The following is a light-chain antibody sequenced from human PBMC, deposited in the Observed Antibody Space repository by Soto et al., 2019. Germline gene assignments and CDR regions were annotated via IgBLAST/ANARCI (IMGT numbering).Light chain of an antibody. V-gene: IGLV2-23*02. Sequence: QSAVTQPASVSGSPGQSITISCTGTSSGVGSYDVVSWYQQHPGKAPQLIIYEVAQRPSGVSDRFSGSKSGSTASLTISGLQAQDEAHYFCCSYAGSTTFWVFGGGTKLTVL. CDR3: CSYAGSTTFWV. CDR1: SSGVGSYDV. J-gene: IGLJ3*02. CDR2: EVA.